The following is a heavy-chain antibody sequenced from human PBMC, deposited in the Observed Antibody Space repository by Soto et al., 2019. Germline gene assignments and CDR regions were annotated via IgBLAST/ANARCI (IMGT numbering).Heavy chain of an antibody. CDR2: IYYSGST. D-gene: IGHD3-9*01. J-gene: IGHJ3*02. V-gene: IGHV4-30-4*02. CDR3: ARGIRYFDWWGFDI. CDR1: GGSISSGDYY. Sequence: PSETLSLTCTVSGGSISSGDYYWSWIRQPPGKGLEWIGYIYYSGSTYYNPSLKSRVTISVDTSKNQFSLKLSSVTAADTAVYYCARGIRYFDWWGFDIWGQGTMVTVSS.